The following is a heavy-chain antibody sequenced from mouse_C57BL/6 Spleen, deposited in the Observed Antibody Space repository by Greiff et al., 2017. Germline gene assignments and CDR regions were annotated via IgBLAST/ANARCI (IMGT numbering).Heavy chain of an antibody. CDR2: IDPNSGGT. J-gene: IGHJ2*01. CDR1: GYTFTSYW. D-gene: IGHD2-4*01. V-gene: IGHV1-72*01. Sequence: VQLQQPGAELVKPGASVKLSCKASGYTFTSYWMHWVKQRPGRGLEWIGRIDPNSGGTKYNEKFKSKATLTVDKPSSTAYMQISSLTSEDSAVYYCARSGYDYDVDYWGQGTTLTVSS. CDR3: ARSGYDYDVDY.